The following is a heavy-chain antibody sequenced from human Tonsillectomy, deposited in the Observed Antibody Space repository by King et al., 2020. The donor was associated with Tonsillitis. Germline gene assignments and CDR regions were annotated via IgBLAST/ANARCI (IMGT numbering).Heavy chain of an antibody. J-gene: IGHJ4*02. V-gene: IGHV3-48*01. Sequence: VQLVQSGGGLVQPGGSLRLSCAASGFTFSSYSMNWVRQAPGKGLEWVSYISSSSSDIYYADSVEGRFTLSRDNAKNSLYLQMNSLRAEDTAVYYCATESPFPEAVAATPFDYWGQGTLVTVSP. CDR2: ISSSSSDI. D-gene: IGHD2-15*01. CDR3: ATESPFPEAVAATPFDY. CDR1: GFTFSSYS.